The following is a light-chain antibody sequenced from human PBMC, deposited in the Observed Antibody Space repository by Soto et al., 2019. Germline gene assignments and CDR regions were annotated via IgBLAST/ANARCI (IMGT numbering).Light chain of an antibody. J-gene: IGKJ1*01. CDR2: GAS. CDR3: QHYGSSPRT. CDR1: QFINSS. V-gene: IGKV3-20*01. Sequence: EIVLTQSPATLSSFPGDRVTLSCRASQFINSSLTWYQHKPGQAPGLLIYGASTRATAIPARFSGSGSGTDFTLTISRLEPEDFAVYYCQHYGSSPRTFGQGTKVDI.